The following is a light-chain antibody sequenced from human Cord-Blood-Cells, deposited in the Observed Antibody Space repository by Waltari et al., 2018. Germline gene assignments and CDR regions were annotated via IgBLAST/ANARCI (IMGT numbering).Light chain of an antibody. CDR2: GAS. J-gene: IGKJ2*01. CDR3: QQYNNWPSPYT. CDR1: QSVSSN. Sequence: EIVMTQSPATLSVSPGERATLSCRASQSVSSNLAWYQQKPGQAPRLPIYGASTRATGIPARFSGSGSGTEFTLTISSLQSEDFAVYYCQQYNNWPSPYTFGQGTKLEIK. V-gene: IGKV3-15*01.